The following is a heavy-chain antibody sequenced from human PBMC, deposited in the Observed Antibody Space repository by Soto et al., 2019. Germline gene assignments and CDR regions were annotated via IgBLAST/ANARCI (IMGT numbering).Heavy chain of an antibody. CDR3: ARDGHLWGTGYYFDY. CDR2: IKQDGSEK. Sequence: EVQLVESGGGLVQPGGSLRLSCAASGFTFSSYWMSWVRQAPGKGLEWVANIKQDGSEKYYVDSVKGRFTISRDNAKNSLYLQMNSLRAEDTAVYYCARDGHLWGTGYYFDYWGQGTLVTVSS. CDR1: GFTFSSYW. D-gene: IGHD1-1*01. J-gene: IGHJ4*02. V-gene: IGHV3-7*01.